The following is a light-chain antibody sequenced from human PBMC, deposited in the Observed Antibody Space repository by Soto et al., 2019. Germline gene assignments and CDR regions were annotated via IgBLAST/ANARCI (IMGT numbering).Light chain of an antibody. J-gene: IGKJ5*01. CDR1: QSVSSY. CDR3: QQRTNRPPIP. CDR2: ETS. V-gene: IGKV3-11*01. Sequence: EIVLTQSPATLSLSPGERATLSCRASQSVSSYLAWYQQKPGQAPRLLIFETSNRATGIPGRFSGSGSGTDFTLTIIGLEPEDFAVYYCQQRTNRPPIPVGQGTRLEIK.